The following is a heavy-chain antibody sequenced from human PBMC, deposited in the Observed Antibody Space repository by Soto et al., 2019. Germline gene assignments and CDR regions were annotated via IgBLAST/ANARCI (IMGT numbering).Heavy chain of an antibody. CDR1: GFIFSDYW. CDR3: ARSGIGVAGIFDY. V-gene: IGHV3-7*03. CDR2: INQDGSEK. Sequence: EVQLAESGGGLVQPGGSLRLTCVASGFIFSDYWMNWVRQAPGKGLEWVARINQDGSEKYYVDSVRGRFTISRDNAKNSLSVQMDSLRAEDTAIYYCARSGIGVAGIFDYWGQGILVTVSS. J-gene: IGHJ4*02. D-gene: IGHD6-19*01.